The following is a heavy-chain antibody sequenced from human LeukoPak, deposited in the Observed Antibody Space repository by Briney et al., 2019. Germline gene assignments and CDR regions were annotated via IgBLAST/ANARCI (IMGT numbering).Heavy chain of an antibody. J-gene: IGHJ4*02. CDR1: GFSFSDSA. D-gene: IGHD6-6*01. CDR3: ARDPSSSSSVGGYLDY. CDR2: IRYDGSRK. V-gene: IGHV3-30*02. Sequence: GGSLRLSCAASGFSFSDSAMHWVRQAPGKGLEWVAFIRYDGSRKYYADSVKGRFTISRDNSKNTVYLQMNSLRAEDAAVYYCARDPSSSSSVGGYLDYWGQGTLVTVSS.